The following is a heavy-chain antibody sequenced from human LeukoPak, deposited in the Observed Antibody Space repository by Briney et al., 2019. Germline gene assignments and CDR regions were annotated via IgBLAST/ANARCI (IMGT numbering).Heavy chain of an antibody. V-gene: IGHV1-3*01. CDR3: VAGTLGY. J-gene: IGHJ4*02. Sequence: ASVKVSCKTFGFNFITSSIYWVRQAPGQRLEWLGWITVASGNTRYSDNLQGRVTLTRDTSANTLYLGLSDLRSEDTAVYYCVAGTLGYWGQGTLVTVS. CDR2: ITVASGNT. D-gene: IGHD3-3*01. CDR1: GFNFITSS.